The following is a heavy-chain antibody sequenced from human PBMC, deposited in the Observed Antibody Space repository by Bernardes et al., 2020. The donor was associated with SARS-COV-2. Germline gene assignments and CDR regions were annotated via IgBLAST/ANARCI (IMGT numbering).Heavy chain of an antibody. D-gene: IGHD2-15*01. Sequence: SETLSLTCAVSGGSVSSYYWSWIRQRPGKGLEWIGHIANSGITTYTPSLKSRVTMSVDTSKNQFSLKLISVTAADTAVYYCAREVLVGAARDWGQGTPVTVSS. CDR3: AREVLVGAARD. CDR2: IANSGIT. V-gene: IGHV4-59*02. CDR1: GGSVSSYY. J-gene: IGHJ4*02.